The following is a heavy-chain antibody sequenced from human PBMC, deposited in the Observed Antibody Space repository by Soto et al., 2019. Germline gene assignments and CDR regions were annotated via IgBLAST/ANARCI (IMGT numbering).Heavy chain of an antibody. CDR1: GFTFSSYG. CDR2: ISYDGSNK. D-gene: IGHD3-16*01. CDR3: AKGGGGALFDY. Sequence: QVQLVESGGGVVQPGRSLRLSCAASGFTFSSYGMHWVRQAPGKGLEWVAVISYDGSNKYYADSVKGRFTISRDNSKNPLYLQMKSLRAEDRGVYYWAKGGGGALFDYWGQGTLVTVSS. V-gene: IGHV3-30*18. J-gene: IGHJ4*02.